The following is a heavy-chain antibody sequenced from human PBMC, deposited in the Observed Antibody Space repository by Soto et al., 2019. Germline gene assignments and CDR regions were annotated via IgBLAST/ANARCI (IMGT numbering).Heavy chain of an antibody. V-gene: IGHV1-18*01. CDR1: GYKFPDYG. CDR3: ARVEDSGTYLI. CDR2: ISAYNGDT. Sequence: QARLTQSGPEVKKLGASVKVSCKASGYKFPDYGISWVRRAPGQGPEWLGGISAYNGDTEYANKCQGRITITTDTSTTTVYLELXXXXXXXTAIYYCARVEDSGTYLIWGQGTQVTASS. D-gene: IGHD1-26*01. J-gene: IGHJ4*02.